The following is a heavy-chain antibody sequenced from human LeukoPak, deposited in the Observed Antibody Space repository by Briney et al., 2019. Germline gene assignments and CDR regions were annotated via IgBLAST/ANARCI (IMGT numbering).Heavy chain of an antibody. Sequence: AASVKVSCKASGYTFTGYYMHWVRQAPGQGLEWTGWINPNSGGTNYAQKFQGRVTMTRDTSISTAYMELSRLRSDDTAVYYCARDLGLYYYYYYMDVWGKGTTVTVSS. CDR2: INPNSGGT. CDR1: GYTFTGYY. J-gene: IGHJ6*03. V-gene: IGHV1-2*02. CDR3: ARDLGLYYYYYYMDV.